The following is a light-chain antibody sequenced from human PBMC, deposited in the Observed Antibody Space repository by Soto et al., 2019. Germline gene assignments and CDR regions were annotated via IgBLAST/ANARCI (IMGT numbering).Light chain of an antibody. CDR1: SIDVGAYNY. CDR3: TSYTARGTRV. CDR2: EVG. J-gene: IGLJ1*01. Sequence: QSALTQFASVSGSRGQSITISCTGTSIDVGAYNYVSWYQQHPDKAPKLLIYEVGNRPSGVSFRFSGSKSGNTASLTISGLQAEDEADYYCTSYTARGTRVFGTGTKLTVL. V-gene: IGLV2-14*01.